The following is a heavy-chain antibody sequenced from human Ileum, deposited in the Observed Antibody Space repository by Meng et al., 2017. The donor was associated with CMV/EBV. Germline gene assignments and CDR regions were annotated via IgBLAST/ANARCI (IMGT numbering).Heavy chain of an antibody. V-gene: IGHV4-59*01. J-gene: IGHJ4*02. CDR1: GCSISSYY. CDR3: AREYSSADYFDY. D-gene: IGHD6-25*01. Sequence: GSLRLSCTVSGCSISSYYWSWIRQPPGKGLEWIGYIYYSGSTNYNPSLKSRVTISVDTSKNQFSLKLSSVTAADTAVYYCAREYSSADYFDYWGQGTLVTVSS. CDR2: IYYSGST.